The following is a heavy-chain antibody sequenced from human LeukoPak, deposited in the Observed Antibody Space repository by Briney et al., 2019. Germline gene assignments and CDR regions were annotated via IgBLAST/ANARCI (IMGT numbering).Heavy chain of an antibody. CDR1: GYTFSNYY. CDR3: ARGNDILSAGDY. J-gene: IGHJ4*02. Sequence: ASVKVSCKASGYTFSNYYIHWVRQAPGQGLEWMGIINPSGGSRSYAQKFQGRVTMTRNTSISTAYMELSSLRSEDTAVYYCARGNDILSAGDYWGQGTLVTVSS. V-gene: IGHV1-46*01. CDR2: INPSGGSR. D-gene: IGHD3-9*01.